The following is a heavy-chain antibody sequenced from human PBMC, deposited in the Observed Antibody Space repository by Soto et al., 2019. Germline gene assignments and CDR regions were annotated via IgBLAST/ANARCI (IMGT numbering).Heavy chain of an antibody. V-gene: IGHV4-31*03. CDR3: ARARMYEDCFDY. Sequence: PSETLSLTCTVSGGSISSGGYYWSWIRQHPGKGLEWIGYIYYSGSTYYNPSLKSRVTISVDTSKNQFSLKLSSVTAADTAVYYCARARMYEDCFDYWGQGTLVTVSS. D-gene: IGHD2-15*01. J-gene: IGHJ4*02. CDR1: GGSISSGGYY. CDR2: IYYSGST.